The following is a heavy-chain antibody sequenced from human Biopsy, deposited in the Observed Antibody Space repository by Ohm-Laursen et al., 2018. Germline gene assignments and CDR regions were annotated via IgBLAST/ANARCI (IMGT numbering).Heavy chain of an antibody. Sequence: SLRLSCAASGFTFSGYCMSWVRQAPGKGLEWVANIRQDGSERYYVDSVKGRFTISRDNTKNSLYLEMNSLRAEDTAVYYCARDSSGHYDSSGSDYWGQGTLVTVSS. J-gene: IGHJ4*02. CDR1: GFTFSGYC. D-gene: IGHD3-22*01. V-gene: IGHV3-7*01. CDR3: ARDSSGHYDSSGSDY. CDR2: IRQDGSER.